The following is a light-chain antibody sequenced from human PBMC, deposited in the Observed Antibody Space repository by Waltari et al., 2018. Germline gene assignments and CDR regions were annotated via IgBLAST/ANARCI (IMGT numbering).Light chain of an antibody. CDR2: NND. CDR1: SSTTGRNY. J-gene: IGLJ3*02. Sequence: QPVLTLPPSASGTPGQAVSLPCSGSSSTTGRNYVYWYQQLPGTAPKLLIYNNDQRPSEVPHRFFGSKSDTSASLVISGLRSEDEGHYNCAAWDNSLSAWVFGGGTKLT. V-gene: IGLV1-47*01. CDR3: AAWDNSLSAWV.